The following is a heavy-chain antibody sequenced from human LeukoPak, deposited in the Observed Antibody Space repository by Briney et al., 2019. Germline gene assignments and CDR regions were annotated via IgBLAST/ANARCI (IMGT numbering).Heavy chain of an antibody. CDR3: ARDRGMSSGWPKYYYYYYMDV. CDR1: GFTFSSYW. J-gene: IGHJ6*03. CDR2: IKQDGSDK. Sequence: GGSLRLSCAASGFTFSSYWMTWVRQAPGKGLEWVANIKQDGSDKYYVDSVKGRFTISRDNAKNSLYLQMNSLRAEDTAVYYCARDRGMSSGWPKYYYYYYMDVWGKGTTVTVSS. D-gene: IGHD6-19*01. V-gene: IGHV3-7*01.